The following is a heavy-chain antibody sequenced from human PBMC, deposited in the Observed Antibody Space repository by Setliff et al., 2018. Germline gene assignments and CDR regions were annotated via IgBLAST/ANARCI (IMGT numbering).Heavy chain of an antibody. CDR3: ANHNPARRALNGTPLDN. CDR1: GFTFSTYS. V-gene: IGHV3-23*01. CDR2: ISGDSVYI. D-gene: IGHD3-9*01. J-gene: IGHJ4*02. Sequence: GGSLRLSCAASGFTFSTYSMSWVRQAPRKGLEWVSAISGDSVYIYYADSVKGRFTISRDNSKNTLYLQMRSLRAEDTAIYYCANHNPARRALNGTPLDNWGQGTLVTVSS.